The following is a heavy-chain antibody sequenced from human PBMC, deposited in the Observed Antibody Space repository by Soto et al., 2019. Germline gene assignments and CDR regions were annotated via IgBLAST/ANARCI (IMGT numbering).Heavy chain of an antibody. CDR3: ARDYYKYYDSSGYYRSPAY. J-gene: IGHJ4*02. CDR1: GFTFSSYA. V-gene: IGHV3-30-3*01. Sequence: GGSLRLSCAASGFTFSSYAMHWVRQAPGKGLERVALISYDGSDKDYADSVKGRFTISRDNSRNTLFLQMNSLRAEDTAVYYCARDYYKYYDSSGYYRSPAYWGQGTLVTV. CDR2: ISYDGSDK. D-gene: IGHD3-22*01.